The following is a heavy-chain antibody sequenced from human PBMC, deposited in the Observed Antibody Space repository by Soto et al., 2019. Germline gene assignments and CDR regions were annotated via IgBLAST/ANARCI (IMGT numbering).Heavy chain of an antibody. CDR1: GGSVSSGSYY. J-gene: IGHJ5*02. CDR2: IYYSGST. D-gene: IGHD2-15*01. V-gene: IGHV4-61*01. Sequence: SETLSLTCTVSGGSVSSGSYYWSWIRQPPGKGLEWIGYIYYSGSTNYNPSLKSRVTISVDTSKNQFSLKLSSVTAADTAVYYCARDRVVVVAATRARHWFDPWGQGTLVTVSS. CDR3: ARDRVVVVAATRARHWFDP.